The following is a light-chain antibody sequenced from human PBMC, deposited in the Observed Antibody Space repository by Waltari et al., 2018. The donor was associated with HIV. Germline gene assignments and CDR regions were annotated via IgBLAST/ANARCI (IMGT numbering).Light chain of an antibody. CDR3: QAYDNSLSNVV. CDR2: ENR. CDR1: NSNIGAGYD. Sequence: QSVLTQPPSVSGAPGQRVTISCTGSNSNIGAGYDAHWYQQLPGSAPKLLMFENRKRPYVVPDRFSGSKSGTSASLVITGLQAADEAVYYCQAYDNSLSNVVFGGGTKLIVL. J-gene: IGLJ2*01. V-gene: IGLV1-40*01.